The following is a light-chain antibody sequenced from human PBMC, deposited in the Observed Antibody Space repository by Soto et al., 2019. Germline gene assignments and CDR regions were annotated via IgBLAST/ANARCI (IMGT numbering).Light chain of an antibody. CDR2: EAS. V-gene: IGKV1-27*01. Sequence: DIQMTQSPSSLSASVGDRVTITCRASQGIRHYLAWFQQKPGKVPKLLIYEASHLQSGVPSRFRGSGSGTDFTLTISSLQPEDVATFCSQQYNGYSRTFXQGTKVDIK. CDR1: QGIRHY. J-gene: IGKJ1*01. CDR3: QQYNGYSRT.